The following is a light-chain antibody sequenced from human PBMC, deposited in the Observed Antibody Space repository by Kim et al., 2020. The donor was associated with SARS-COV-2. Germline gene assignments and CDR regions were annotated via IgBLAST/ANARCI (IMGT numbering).Light chain of an antibody. CDR1: KSVGRAV. CDR2: GAS. J-gene: IGKJ4*01. CDR3: QQYADSSDS. Sequence: LSAGERATRSSRASKSVGRAVAWYQQRPGQTPRLLIYGASTRATGIPDRFSGSGSGTDFILTISRLEPEDFAIFDCQQYADSSDSFGGGTKVEIK. V-gene: IGKV3-20*01.